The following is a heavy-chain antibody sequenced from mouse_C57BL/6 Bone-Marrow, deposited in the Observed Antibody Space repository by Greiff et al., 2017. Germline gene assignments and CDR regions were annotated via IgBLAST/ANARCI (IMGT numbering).Heavy chain of an antibody. Sequence: VQLKESGPGLVQPSQSLSITCTVSGFSLTSYGVHWVRQSPGKGLEWLGVIWSGGSTDSNAAFISRLSISKDNSKSQVFFKMNSLQADDTAIYYWARIPTLLPFYYAMDYWGQGTSVTVSS. CDR2: IWSGGST. D-gene: IGHD1-1*01. V-gene: IGHV2-2*01. CDR3: ARIPTLLPFYYAMDY. CDR1: GFSLTSYG. J-gene: IGHJ4*01.